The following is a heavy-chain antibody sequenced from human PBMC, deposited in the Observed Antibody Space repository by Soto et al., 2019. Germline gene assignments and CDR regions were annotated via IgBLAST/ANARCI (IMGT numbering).Heavy chain of an antibody. J-gene: IGHJ6*02. V-gene: IGHV3-9*01. CDR2: ISYYSGSI. D-gene: IGHD2-21*02. CDR3: SKSMGDTPNGLDV. CDR1: GFRFDDYG. Sequence: EVQRVESGGGLVQPGRSLRLSCAASGFRFDDYGMHWVRQVPGKGLEWVSGISYYSGSIGYADSVKGRFTISRDNAKNSPYLQMNSLRAEDKALYYPSKSMGDTPNGLDVWGQGTTVTVSS.